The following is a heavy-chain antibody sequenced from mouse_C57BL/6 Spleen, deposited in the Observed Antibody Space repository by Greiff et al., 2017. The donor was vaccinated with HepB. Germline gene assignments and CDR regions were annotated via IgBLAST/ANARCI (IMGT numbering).Heavy chain of an antibody. CDR2: IDPENGDT. CDR3: TTLGRKRVYYAMDY. CDR1: GFNIKDDY. J-gene: IGHJ4*01. V-gene: IGHV14-4*01. D-gene: IGHD4-1*01. Sequence: VQLQHSGAELVRPGASVKLSCTASGFNIKDDYMHWVKQRPEQGLEWIGWIDPENGDTEYASKFQGKATITADTSSNTAYLQLSSLTSEDTAVYYCTTLGRKRVYYAMDYWGQGTSVTVSS.